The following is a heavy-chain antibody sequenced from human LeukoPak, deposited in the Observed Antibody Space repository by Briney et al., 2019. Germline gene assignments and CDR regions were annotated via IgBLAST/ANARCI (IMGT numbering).Heavy chain of an antibody. V-gene: IGHV3-11*01. CDR2: ISSSGSTI. CDR3: ARDLYYYDSSGYYPLGY. J-gene: IGHJ4*02. D-gene: IGHD3-22*01. CDR1: GFTVSSNY. Sequence: PGGSLRLSCAASGFTVSSNYMSWVRQAPGKGLEWVSYISSSGSTIYYADSVKGRFTISRDNAKNSLYLQMNSLRAEDTAVYYCARDLYYYDSSGYYPLGYWGQGTLVTVSS.